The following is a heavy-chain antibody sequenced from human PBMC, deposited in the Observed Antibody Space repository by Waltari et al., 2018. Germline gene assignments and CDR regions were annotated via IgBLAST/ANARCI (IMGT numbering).Heavy chain of an antibody. Sequence: QVQLQQWGAGLLKPSETLSLTCAVYGGSFSGYYWSWIRQPPGKGLEWLGEINHRGSTNYNPPLKSRVTISVDTSKNQFSLKLSSVTAADTAVYYCARGWYYDFWSGYLWYYYGMDVWGQGTTVTVSS. CDR3: ARGWYYDFWSGYLWYYYGMDV. J-gene: IGHJ6*02. V-gene: IGHV4-34*01. D-gene: IGHD3-3*01. CDR1: GGSFSGYY. CDR2: INHRGST.